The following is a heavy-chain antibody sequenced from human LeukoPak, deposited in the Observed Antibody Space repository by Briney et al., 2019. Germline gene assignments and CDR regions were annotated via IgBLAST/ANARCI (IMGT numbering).Heavy chain of an antibody. Sequence: GGSLRLSCAVSGITLSNYGMSWVRQAPGKGLEWVAGISVSGGSTKYADSVKGRFTISRDSRKNTLYLHMNSLRAEDSAVYFCAKRDVVIRVILVGFHKEAYYFDSWGQGALVTVSS. CDR3: AKRDVVIRVILVGFHKEAYYFDS. D-gene: IGHD3-22*01. V-gene: IGHV3-23*01. J-gene: IGHJ4*02. CDR2: ISVSGGST. CDR1: GITLSNYG.